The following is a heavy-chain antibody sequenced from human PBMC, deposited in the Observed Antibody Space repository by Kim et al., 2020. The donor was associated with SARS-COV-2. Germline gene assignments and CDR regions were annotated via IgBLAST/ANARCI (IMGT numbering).Heavy chain of an antibody. CDR3: AGFWSGYYGEILMPDY. J-gene: IGHJ4*02. V-gene: IGHV3-33*01. Sequence: GGSLRLSCAASGFTFSSYGMHWVRQAPGKGLEWVAVIWYDGSNKYYADSVKGRFTISRDNSKNTLYLQMNSLRAEDTAVYYCAGFWSGYYGEILMPDYWGQGTLVTVSS. CDR2: IWYDGSNK. D-gene: IGHD3-3*01. CDR1: GFTFSSYG.